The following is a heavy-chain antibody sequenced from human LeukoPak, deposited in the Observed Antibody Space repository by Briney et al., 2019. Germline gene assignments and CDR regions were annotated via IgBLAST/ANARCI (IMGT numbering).Heavy chain of an antibody. D-gene: IGHD1-20*01. CDR1: GFTFSTSS. Sequence: PGGSLRLSCAASGFTFSTSSMNWVRQAPGKGLEWVSYISSSSGTIYYADSVKGRFTISRDNAKSTLFLQMDSLRAEDTAVYYCATDRWYVMDVWGRGTTVTVSS. CDR3: ATDRWYVMDV. CDR2: ISSSSGTI. J-gene: IGHJ6*02. V-gene: IGHV3-48*04.